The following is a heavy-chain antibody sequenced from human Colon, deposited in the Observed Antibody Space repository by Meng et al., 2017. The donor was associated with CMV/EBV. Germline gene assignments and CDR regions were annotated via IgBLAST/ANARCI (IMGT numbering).Heavy chain of an antibody. CDR1: FSDHY. Sequence: FSDHYMEWVRQTPGKGLECVGRTADKANNYITEYAPSVKGRFTISRDVLKNALYLQMNDLNIGDTAVYYCARMGHSDSSGYYGYFDYWGQGSPVTVSS. CDR3: ARMGHSDSSGYYGYFDY. V-gene: IGHV3-72*01. J-gene: IGHJ4*02. CDR2: TADKANNYIT. D-gene: IGHD3-22*01.